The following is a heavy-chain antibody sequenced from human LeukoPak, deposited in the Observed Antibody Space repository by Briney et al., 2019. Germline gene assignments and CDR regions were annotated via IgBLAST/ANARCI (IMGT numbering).Heavy chain of an antibody. D-gene: IGHD2-15*01. CDR2: IHYIGIT. Sequence: PSETLSLTCSISGGSIINYYWNWIRQPPGKGLEWIGYIHYIGITNYNPSLKSRVTISADTSKNQFSLTLTSVTAADTAVYYCAGSGSYGPFDPWGQGTLVTVSS. J-gene: IGHJ5*02. CDR1: GGSIINYY. V-gene: IGHV4-59*08. CDR3: AGSGSYGPFDP.